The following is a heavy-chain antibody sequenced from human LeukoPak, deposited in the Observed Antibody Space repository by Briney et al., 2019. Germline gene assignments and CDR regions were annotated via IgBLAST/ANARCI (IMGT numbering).Heavy chain of an antibody. Sequence: ASVKVSCKASGYTFTSYDINWVRQAPGQGLEWMGWMNPNSGNTGYAQKFQGRVTMTRNTSISTAYMELSSLRSEDTAVYYCARGSHSPKIFGVVIIPRNYYMDVWGKGTTVTVSS. D-gene: IGHD3-3*01. CDR3: ARGSHSPKIFGVVIIPRNYYMDV. V-gene: IGHV1-8*01. CDR1: GYTFTSYD. CDR2: MNPNSGNT. J-gene: IGHJ6*03.